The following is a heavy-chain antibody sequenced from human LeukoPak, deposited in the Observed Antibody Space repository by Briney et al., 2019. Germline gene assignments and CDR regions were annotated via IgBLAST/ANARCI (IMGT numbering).Heavy chain of an antibody. V-gene: IGHV3-23*01. CDR2: ISGRGGST. CDR3: AEAHVLRYFDWLPNFDY. D-gene: IGHD3-9*01. CDR1: RFTFSSYT. J-gene: IGHJ4*02. Sequence: PGGALRLSCAAPRFTFSSYTMSSVREAPRKGREWVSAISGRGGSTYYADSVKGRFTISRDNSKNTLYLQMNSLRAEDTAVYYCAEAHVLRYFDWLPNFDYWGQGTLVTVSS.